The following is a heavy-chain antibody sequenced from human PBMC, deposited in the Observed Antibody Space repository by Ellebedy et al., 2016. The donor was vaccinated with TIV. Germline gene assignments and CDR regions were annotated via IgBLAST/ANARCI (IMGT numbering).Heavy chain of an antibody. Sequence: GESLKISCAASGISLRSYAMSWVRQAPGKGLEWVSTIGGTGGTTYYRESVKGRFTVSRDTSRNTLYLQMSSLRAEDTAVYYCAKLPVAYNWNYADHYWGQGTLVTVSS. D-gene: IGHD1-7*01. J-gene: IGHJ4*02. V-gene: IGHV3-23*01. CDR2: IGGTGGTT. CDR3: AKLPVAYNWNYADHY. CDR1: GISLRSYA.